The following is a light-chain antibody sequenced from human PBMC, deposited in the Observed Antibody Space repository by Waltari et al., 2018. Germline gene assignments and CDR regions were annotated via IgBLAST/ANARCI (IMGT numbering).Light chain of an antibody. J-gene: IGKJ1*01. CDR3: QQYGSSPWT. CDR2: GAS. Sequence: EIVLTQSPGTLSLSPGERATLSCRARQSVTSSYLAWYQQKPGQAPRLLIYGASSKAIGIPDTFSGSGSGTDFTLTISRLEPEDFAVYYCQQYGSSPWTFGQGTKVEIK. V-gene: IGKV3-20*01. CDR1: QSVTSSY.